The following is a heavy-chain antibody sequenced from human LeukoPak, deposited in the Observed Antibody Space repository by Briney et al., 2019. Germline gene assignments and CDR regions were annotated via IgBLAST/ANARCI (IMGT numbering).Heavy chain of an antibody. CDR3: ARAQTLFWEFDGFDI. Sequence: GGSLRLSCAASGFTFSSHSINWVRQAPGKGLEWIATMTVTNKIYYADSVEGRFTISRDNAENSVYLQMNSLRDEDTAVYSCARAQTLFWEFDGFDIWGRGTKVTVSS. CDR2: MTVTNKI. CDR1: GFTFSSHS. J-gene: IGHJ3*02. V-gene: IGHV3-69-1*01. D-gene: IGHD3-3*01.